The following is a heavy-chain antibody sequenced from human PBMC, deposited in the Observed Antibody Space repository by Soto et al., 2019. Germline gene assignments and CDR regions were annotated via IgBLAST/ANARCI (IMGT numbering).Heavy chain of an antibody. J-gene: IGHJ6*02. V-gene: IGHV1-3*04. CDR1: GYSVSRYA. CDR2: INIGSGNT. CDR3: VRGVPGDPTYFWYGMDV. D-gene: IGHD7-27*01. Sequence: ALGKVACKASGYSVSRYAMHWVGQAPVQRLEWMGWINIGSGNTEYSQNFQDRITITRDTSASTVYMELSSLRSEDTAVYYCVRGVPGDPTYFWYGMDVWGQGTTVNVSS.